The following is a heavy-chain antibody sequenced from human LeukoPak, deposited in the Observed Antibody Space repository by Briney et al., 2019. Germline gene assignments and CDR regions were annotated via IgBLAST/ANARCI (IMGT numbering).Heavy chain of an antibody. CDR2: IYHSGST. J-gene: IGHJ4*02. D-gene: IGHD2-2*01. V-gene: IGHV4-30-2*05. Sequence: SQTLSLTCAVSGGSISSGGYSWSWIRQPPGKGLEWIGYIYHSGSTYYNPSLKSRVTISVDTSKNQFSLKLSSVTAADTAVYYCARALSPPYTFDYWGQGTLVTVSS. CDR3: ARALSPPYTFDY. CDR1: GGSISSGGYS.